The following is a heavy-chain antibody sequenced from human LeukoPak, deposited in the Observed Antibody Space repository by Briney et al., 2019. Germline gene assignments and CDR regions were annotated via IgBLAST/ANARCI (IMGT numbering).Heavy chain of an antibody. V-gene: IGHV3-21*01. CDR1: GFPFSSYS. CDR2: ISSSSSYM. D-gene: IGHD3-22*01. Sequence: GGSLRLSRAASGFPFSSYSMNWVRQAPGKGLECVSFISSSSSYMYYADSVKGRFTTSRDNAKNSLYLQMSSLRAEDTAVYYCARGPPRSYYESSLYWGQGKLVTVSS. J-gene: IGHJ4*02. CDR3: ARGPPRSYYESSLY.